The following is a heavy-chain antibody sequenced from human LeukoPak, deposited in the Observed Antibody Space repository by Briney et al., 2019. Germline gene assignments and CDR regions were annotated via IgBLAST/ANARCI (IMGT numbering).Heavy chain of an antibody. D-gene: IGHD3-3*01. CDR3: ARAGGFFSPFGY. CDR1: GGSFSGYY. CDR2: INHSGST. Sequence: PSETLSLTCAVYGGSFSGYYWSWIRQPPGKGLEWIGEINHSGSTNYNPSLKSRVTISVDTSKNQFSLKLSSVTAADTAVYYCARAGGFFSPFGYWGQGTLVTVSS. J-gene: IGHJ4*02. V-gene: IGHV4-34*01.